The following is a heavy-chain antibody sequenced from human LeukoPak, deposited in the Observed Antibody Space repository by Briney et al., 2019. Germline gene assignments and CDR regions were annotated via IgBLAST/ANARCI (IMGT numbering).Heavy chain of an antibody. V-gene: IGHV3-15*01. CDR3: TTSLAGAVTAVYPFDN. J-gene: IGHJ4*02. Sequence: GGSLRLSCAASGFTFSSYAMNWVRQAPGKGLEWVGRIKSKTDGGTTDYAAPVKGRITISRDDSTNTLHLQMNSLKTEDTAVYYCTTSLAGAVTAVYPFDNWGQGTLVTVSS. D-gene: IGHD2-21*02. CDR2: IKSKTDGGTT. CDR1: GFTFSSYA.